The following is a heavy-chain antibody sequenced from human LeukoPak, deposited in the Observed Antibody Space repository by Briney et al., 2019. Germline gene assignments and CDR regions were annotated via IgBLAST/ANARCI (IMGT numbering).Heavy chain of an antibody. V-gene: IGHV1-2*02. Sequence: ASVKVSCKASGYTFTGYYMHWVRQAPGQGLEWMGWINPNSGGTNYAQKFQGRVTMTRDTSISTAYMELSRLRSDDTAVYHCARDIGSYYFVFAFDIWGQGTMVTVSS. CDR2: INPNSGGT. J-gene: IGHJ3*02. CDR3: ARDIGSYYFVFAFDI. CDR1: GYTFTGYY. D-gene: IGHD1-26*01.